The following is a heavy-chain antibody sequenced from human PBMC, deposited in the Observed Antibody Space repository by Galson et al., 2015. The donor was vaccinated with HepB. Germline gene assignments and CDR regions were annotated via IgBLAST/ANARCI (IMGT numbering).Heavy chain of an antibody. CDR3: ARDHVVVGYYYYYMDV. D-gene: IGHD2-21*01. CDR1: GYTFTSYY. J-gene: IGHJ6*03. V-gene: IGHV1-46*03. Sequence: SVKVSCKASGYTFTSYYMHWVRQAPGQGLEWMGIINPSGGSTSYAQKFQGRVTMTRDTSTSTVYMELSSLRSEDTAVYYCARDHVVVGYYYYYMDVWGKGTTVTVSS. CDR2: INPSGGST.